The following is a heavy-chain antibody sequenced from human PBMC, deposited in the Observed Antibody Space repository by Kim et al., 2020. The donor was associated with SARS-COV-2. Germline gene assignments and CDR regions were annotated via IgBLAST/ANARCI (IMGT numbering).Heavy chain of an antibody. CDR3: SRRFPKTPGWGSHYFDL. CDR1: GGSFSGYY. D-gene: IGHD3-10*01. V-gene: IGHV4-34*01. J-gene: IGHJ3*01. CDR2: INHSGRT. Sequence: SETLSLTCAVYGGSFSGYYWSWIRQPPGKGLEWVGDINHSGRTKYNPDLKSRVTISVNTNKNKFPLKLTSGTAADTAVYYCSRRFPKTPGWGSHYFDLWG.